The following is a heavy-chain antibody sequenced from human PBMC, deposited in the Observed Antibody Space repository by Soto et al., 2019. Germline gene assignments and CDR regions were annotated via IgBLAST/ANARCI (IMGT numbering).Heavy chain of an antibody. V-gene: IGHV3-33*01. CDR1: GFTFSSYG. CDR2: IWYVGSNK. CDR3: ARSLEIDSSGWYHYFDY. D-gene: IGHD6-19*01. Sequence: PGGSLRLSCAASGFTFSSYGMHWVRQAPGKRLEWVAVIWYVGSNKYYADFVKGRFTISRDNSKNTLYLQMNSLRAEDTAVYYCARSLEIDSSGWYHYFDYWGQGTLVTVSS. J-gene: IGHJ4*02.